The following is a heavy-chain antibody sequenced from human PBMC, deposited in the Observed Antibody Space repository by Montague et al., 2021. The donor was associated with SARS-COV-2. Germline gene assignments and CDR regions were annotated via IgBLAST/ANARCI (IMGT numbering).Heavy chain of an antibody. D-gene: IGHD3/OR15-3a*01. V-gene: IGHV2-5*02. CDR1: GFSLSTSGVG. J-gene: IGHJ4*02. CDR3: AHRRGEIFGPYFDY. CDR2: IYWDDDK. Sequence: PALVNPTQTLTLTCTFSGFSLSTSGVGVGWIRQPPGKALEWLALIYWDDDKRYSPSLKSRLTITKDTSKNQVVLTMTNMDPVDTATYYRAHRRGEIFGPYFDYWGQGTLVTVSS.